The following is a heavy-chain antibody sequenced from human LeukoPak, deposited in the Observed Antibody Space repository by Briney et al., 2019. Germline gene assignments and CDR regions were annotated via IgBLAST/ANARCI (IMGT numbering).Heavy chain of an antibody. CDR2: IRYDGSNK. CDR1: GFTFSSYG. D-gene: IGHD1-26*01. J-gene: IGHJ5*02. Sequence: GGSLRLSCAASGFTFSSYGMHWVRQAPGKGLEWVAFIRYDGSNKYYADSVKGRFTVSRDNSKNTLYLQMNSLRAEDTAVYYCARREWELHQYNYFGAWGQGTLVTVSS. V-gene: IGHV3-30*02. CDR3: ARREWELHQYNYFGA.